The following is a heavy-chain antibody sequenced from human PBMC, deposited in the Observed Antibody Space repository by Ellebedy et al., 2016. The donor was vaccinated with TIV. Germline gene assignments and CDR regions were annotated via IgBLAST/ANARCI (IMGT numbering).Heavy chain of an antibody. J-gene: IGHJ6*02. CDR1: GGSVTRTNYY. D-gene: IGHD3-10*01. Sequence: SETLSLXCTVSGGSVTRTNYYWGWIRQRPGKGPEWIGNIYHTGTTFYNPSLKSRVTISLDTSKNHFSLKLSSVTAADTAVYYCARVWFGDLFSPEGDVWGQGTTVTVSS. V-gene: IGHV4-39*02. CDR3: ARVWFGDLFSPEGDV. CDR2: IYHTGTT.